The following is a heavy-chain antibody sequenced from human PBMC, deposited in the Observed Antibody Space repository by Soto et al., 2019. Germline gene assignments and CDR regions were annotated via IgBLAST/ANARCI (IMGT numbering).Heavy chain of an antibody. D-gene: IGHD3-10*01. Sequence: PSETLSLTCAVYGGSFSGYYWSWIRQPPGKGLEWIGEINHSGSTNYNPSLKSRVTISVDTSKNQFSPKLSSVTAADTAVYYCATASRITMVRGVENWFDPWGQGTLVTVSS. J-gene: IGHJ5*02. V-gene: IGHV4-34*01. CDR1: GGSFSGYY. CDR3: ATASRITMVRGVENWFDP. CDR2: INHSGST.